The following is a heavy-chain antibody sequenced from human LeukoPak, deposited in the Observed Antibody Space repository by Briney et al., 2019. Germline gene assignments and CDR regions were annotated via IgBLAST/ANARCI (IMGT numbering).Heavy chain of an antibody. D-gene: IGHD4-17*01. V-gene: IGHV3-21*01. J-gene: IGHJ4*02. CDR1: GFTFSSYS. Sequence: GGSLRLSCAASGFTFSSYSMNWVRQAPGTGLEWVSSICSSSSYIYYADSMKGRFTISRDNAKNSLYLQMNSLRAEDTAVYYCARDYFGDYGPFDSWGQGTLVTVSS. CDR2: ICSSSSYI. CDR3: ARDYFGDYGPFDS.